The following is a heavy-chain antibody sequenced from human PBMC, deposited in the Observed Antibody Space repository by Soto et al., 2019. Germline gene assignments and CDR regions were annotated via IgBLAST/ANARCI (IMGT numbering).Heavy chain of an antibody. CDR3: ATILGYCSGGSCYSGLNDY. J-gene: IGHJ4*02. D-gene: IGHD2-15*01. CDR2: FDPEDGET. V-gene: IGHV1-24*01. Sequence: VASVKVSCKVSGYTLTELSMHWVRQAPGKGLEWMGGFDPEDGETIYAQKFQGRVTMTEDTSTDTAYMELSSLRSEDTAVYYCATILGYCSGGSCYSGLNDYWGQGTLVTVSS. CDR1: GYTLTELS.